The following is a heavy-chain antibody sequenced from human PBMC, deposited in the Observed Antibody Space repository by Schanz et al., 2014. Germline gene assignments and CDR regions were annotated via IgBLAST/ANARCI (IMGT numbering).Heavy chain of an antibody. CDR3: ARDRGHGDLPGDI. CDR2: ISYSGST. Sequence: QVQLQESGPGLVKPSGTLSLTCAVSGASISSSNWWSWVRQPPGKGLEWIGFISYSGSTYYNPSLKSRVTISVDTSKNQFSLNLSSATAADTAVYYCARDRGHGDLPGDIWGQGTMVTGSS. V-gene: IGHV4-4*02. J-gene: IGHJ3*02. CDR1: GASISSSNW. D-gene: IGHD4-17*01.